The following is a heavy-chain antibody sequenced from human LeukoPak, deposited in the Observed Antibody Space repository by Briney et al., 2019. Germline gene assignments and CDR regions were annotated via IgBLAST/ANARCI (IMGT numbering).Heavy chain of an antibody. D-gene: IGHD4-17*01. CDR2: FQYSGIT. Sequence: SVTLSLTCTVSGGSISSYYWRWIRQPPGKGLEWLVYFQYSGITTYNTSLKSQVTISVDTSKKQFSLKLSSVTTADTAMYYCARTVRGDYVDYWGQGTLVTVSS. V-gene: IGHV4-59*01. CDR1: GGSISSYY. CDR3: ARTVRGDYVDY. J-gene: IGHJ4*02.